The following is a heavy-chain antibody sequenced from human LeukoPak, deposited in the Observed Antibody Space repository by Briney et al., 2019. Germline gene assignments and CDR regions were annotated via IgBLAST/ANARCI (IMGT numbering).Heavy chain of an antibody. J-gene: IGHJ6*02. V-gene: IGHV1-2*02. D-gene: IGHD4-17*01. Sequence: ASVKVSCKASGYTFTGYYMHWVRQAPGQGLEWMGWINPNSGGTNYAQKFQGRVTMTRDTSISTAYMELSRLRSDDTAVYYCAGGDYLIHYYGMDVWGQGTTVTVSS. CDR1: GYTFTGYY. CDR3: AGGDYLIHYYGMDV. CDR2: INPNSGGT.